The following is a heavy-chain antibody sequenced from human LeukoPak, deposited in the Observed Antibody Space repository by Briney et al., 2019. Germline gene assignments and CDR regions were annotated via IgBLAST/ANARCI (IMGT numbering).Heavy chain of an antibody. CDR3: ARVGALSSSWLLY. CDR2: ISRSATTI. J-gene: IGHJ4*02. V-gene: IGHV3-48*03. CDR1: GFTLSSYE. Sequence: GGSLRLSCAASGFTLSSYEMNWVRQAPGKGLEWVSSISRSATTIYYADSVKGRFTISRDNAKNSFYLQMNSLRAEDTAVYFCARVGALSSSWLLYWGQGTLVTVSS. D-gene: IGHD6-13*01.